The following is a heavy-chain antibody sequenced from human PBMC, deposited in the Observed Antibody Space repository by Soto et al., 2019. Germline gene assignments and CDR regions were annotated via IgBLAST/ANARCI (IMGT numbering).Heavy chain of an antibody. CDR1: GGSISSGGYY. CDR3: ASQQLVHYYYGMDV. Sequence: PSETLSLTCTVSGGSISSGGYYWSWIRQHPGKGLEWIGYIYYSGSTYYNPSLKSRVTISVDTSKNQFSLKLSSVTAADTAVYYCASQQLVHYYYGMDVWGKGTTVTVSS. J-gene: IGHJ6*04. D-gene: IGHD6-13*01. V-gene: IGHV4-31*03. CDR2: IYYSGST.